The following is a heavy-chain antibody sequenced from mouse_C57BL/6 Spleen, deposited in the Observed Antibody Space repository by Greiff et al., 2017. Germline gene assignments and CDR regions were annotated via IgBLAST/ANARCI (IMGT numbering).Heavy chain of an antibody. CDR3: TTRSGTRVYFDY. CDR2: IDPENGDT. Sequence: EVQLQQSGAELVRPGASVKLSCTASGFNIKDDYMHWVKQRPEQGLEWIGWIDPENGDTEYASKFQGKATITADTSSNTAYLQLSSLTSEDTAVYYCTTRSGTRVYFDYWGQGTTLTVSS. J-gene: IGHJ2*01. CDR1: GFNIKDDY. D-gene: IGHD4-1*01. V-gene: IGHV14-4*01.